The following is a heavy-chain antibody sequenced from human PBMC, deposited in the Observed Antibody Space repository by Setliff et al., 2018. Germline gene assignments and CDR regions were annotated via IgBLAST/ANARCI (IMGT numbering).Heavy chain of an antibody. CDR2: ISPIGDST. J-gene: IGHJ6*03. V-gene: IGHV3-23*01. Sequence: GGSLRLSCAASGFTFSAYAMSWVRQSPGKGLEWVSAISPIGDSTYYLDSVKGRFTISRDNSKNTLYLQMNSLRAEDTAMYYCARGDFYYYFYMDVWGKGTTVTVSS. CDR3: ARGDFYYYFYMDV. CDR1: GFTFSAYA.